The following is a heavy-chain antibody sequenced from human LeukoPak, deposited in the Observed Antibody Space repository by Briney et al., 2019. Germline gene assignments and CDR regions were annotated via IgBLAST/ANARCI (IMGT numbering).Heavy chain of an antibody. J-gene: IGHJ4*02. CDR1: GGSFNNYY. CDR2: IYGSGSI. CDR3: ARGAIAGENDY. V-gene: IGHV4-59*01. D-gene: IGHD6-13*01. Sequence: SETLSLTCTVSGGSFNNYYWSWIRQPPGKGLQWIGYIYGSGSINYNPSLKSRATISVDTPKNQVSLKVSSVTAADTAVYYCARGAIAGENDYWGQGTLVTVSS.